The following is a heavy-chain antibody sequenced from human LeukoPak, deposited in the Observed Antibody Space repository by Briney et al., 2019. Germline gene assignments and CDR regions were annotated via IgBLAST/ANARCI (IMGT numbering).Heavy chain of an antibody. CDR2: IYYSGST. Sequence: PSETLSLTCTVSGGSVSSGSYYWSWIRQPPGKGLEWIGYIYYSGSTNYNPSLKSRVTISVDTSKNQFSLKLSSVTAADTAVYYCARHPYGDYGYFDYWGQGTLVTVSS. V-gene: IGHV4-61*01. D-gene: IGHD4-17*01. CDR1: GGSVSSGSYY. J-gene: IGHJ4*02. CDR3: ARHPYGDYGYFDY.